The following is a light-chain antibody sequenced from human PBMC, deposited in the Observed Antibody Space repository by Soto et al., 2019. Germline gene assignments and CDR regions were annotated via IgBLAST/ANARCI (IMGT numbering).Light chain of an antibody. Sequence: DIQMTQSPSTLSASVGDRVTITCRASQSISSWLAWYQQKPGKAPRLLIYDASYLERGVPSRFSGSGSGTGFTSTIHGQEADDLATFYLQQENSFLTFGQGTKV. CDR1: QSISSW. J-gene: IGKJ1*01. CDR3: QQENSFLT. V-gene: IGKV1-5*01. CDR2: DAS.